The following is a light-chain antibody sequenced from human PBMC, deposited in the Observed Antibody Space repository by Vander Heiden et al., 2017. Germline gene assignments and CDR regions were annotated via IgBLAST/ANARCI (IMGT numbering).Light chain of an antibody. Sequence: QSALSQPASLSGSPGQSIAISWTGTSSHVGRYNVVSWYQQHPGEASKVMIYEVSKRPSEVSESFSGSKSGNTASLTNPGLQAEDEADYYCYSYAGSSTYVVFGGGTKLTVL. CDR3: YSYAGSSTYVV. CDR2: EVS. J-gene: IGLJ2*01. CDR1: SSHVGRYNV. V-gene: IGLV2-23*02.